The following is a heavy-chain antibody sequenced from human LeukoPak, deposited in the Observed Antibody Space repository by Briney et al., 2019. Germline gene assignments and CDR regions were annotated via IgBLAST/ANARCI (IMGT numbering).Heavy chain of an antibody. CDR2: ISSSSSTI. CDR1: GFTFSSYS. CDR3: ARSPLCGGDCYFTPLDY. V-gene: IGHV3-48*01. J-gene: IGHJ4*02. D-gene: IGHD2-21*02. Sequence: GGSQRLSCAASGFTFSSYSMNWVRQAPGKGLEWVSYISSSSSTIYYADSVKGRFTISRDNAKNSLYLQMNSLRAEDTAVYYCARSPLCGGDCYFTPLDYWGQGTLVTVSS.